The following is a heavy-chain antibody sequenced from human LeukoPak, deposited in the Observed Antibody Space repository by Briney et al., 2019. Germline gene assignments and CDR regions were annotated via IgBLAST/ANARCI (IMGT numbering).Heavy chain of an antibody. Sequence: GGSLRLSCAASGFTFSSYWMSWVRQAPGKGLVWVSRINSDGSSTSYADSVKGRFTISRDNAKNTLYLQMNSLRAEDTAVYYCARGLLWFGELFGNDYWGQGTLVTVSS. CDR1: GFTFSSYW. J-gene: IGHJ4*02. D-gene: IGHD3-10*01. CDR2: INSDGSST. CDR3: ARGLLWFGELFGNDY. V-gene: IGHV3-74*01.